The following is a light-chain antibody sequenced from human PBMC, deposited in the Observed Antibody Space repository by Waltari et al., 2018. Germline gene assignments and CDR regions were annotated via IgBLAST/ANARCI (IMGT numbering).Light chain of an antibody. CDR1: NIGSYS. CDR3: QVWHAAIDPGV. V-gene: IGLV3-21*04. J-gene: IGLJ1*01. CDR2: YDT. Sequence: SYVLTQPPSVSVAPGETARVTCGGDNIGSYSVHWYQQKPGQAPVLVIRYDTDRPSGSPERFSGSNSANTATLTISRVEAGDEANYYCQVWHAAIDPGVFGTGTEVTV.